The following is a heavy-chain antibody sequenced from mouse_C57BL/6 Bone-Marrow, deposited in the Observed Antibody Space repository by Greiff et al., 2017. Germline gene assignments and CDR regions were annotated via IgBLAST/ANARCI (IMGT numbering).Heavy chain of an antibody. V-gene: IGHV5-6*01. CDR2: ISSGGSYT. D-gene: IGHD1-1*01. J-gene: IGHJ3*01. Sequence: EVMLVESGGDLVKPGGSLKLSCAASGFTFSSYGMSWVRQTPDKRLEWVATISSGGSYTYYPHSVKGRFTFSRDNAKNTLYLQLSSLESEDKAMYYCARYGAWFAYWGQGTLVTVSA. CDR3: ARYGAWFAY. CDR1: GFTFSSYG.